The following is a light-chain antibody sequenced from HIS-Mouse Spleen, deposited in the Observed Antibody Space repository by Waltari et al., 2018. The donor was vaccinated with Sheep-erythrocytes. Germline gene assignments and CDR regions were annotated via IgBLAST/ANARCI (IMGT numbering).Light chain of an antibody. CDR1: QSISSY. CDR3: QQSYSTPPLT. V-gene: IGKV1-39*01. CDR2: AAS. Sequence: DIQMTQSPSSLSASVGDRVTITCRASQSISSYLNWYQQKPGKAPKLLIYAASSLQSGVPSRFSGSGSWTEFTLTISSLQPEDFATYYCQQSYSTPPLTFGGGTKVEIK. J-gene: IGKJ4*01.